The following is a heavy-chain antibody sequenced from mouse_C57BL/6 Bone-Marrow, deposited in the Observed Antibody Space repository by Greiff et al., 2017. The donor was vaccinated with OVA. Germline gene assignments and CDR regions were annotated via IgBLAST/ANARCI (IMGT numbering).Heavy chain of an antibody. D-gene: IGHD2-2*01. CDR2: IDPSDSYT. V-gene: IGHV1-69*01. J-gene: IGHJ2*01. CDR3: ARGGYVSYVDY. CDR1: GYTFTSYW. Sequence: QVQLQQPGAELVMPGASVKLSCKASGYTFTSYWMHWVKQRPGQGLEWIGEIDPSDSYTNYNQKFKGKSTLTVDKSSSTAYMQLSSLTSEDSAVYYCARGGYVSYVDYWGQGTTLTVSS.